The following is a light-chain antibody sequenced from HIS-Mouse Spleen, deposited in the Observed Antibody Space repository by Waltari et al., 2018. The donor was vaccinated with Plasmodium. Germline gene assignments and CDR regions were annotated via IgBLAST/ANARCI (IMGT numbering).Light chain of an antibody. J-gene: IGKJ2*01. CDR2: GAS. CDR1: QRVSSN. V-gene: IGKV3-15*01. CDR3: QQYNNWPPYT. Sequence: EIVMTQFPATLSVSPGERATLSCRASQRVSSNLAWYQQKPGQAPMLLIYGASTRATSIPARFSGSGSGTEFTLTISSMQSEDFAVYYCQQYNNWPPYTFGQGTKLEIK.